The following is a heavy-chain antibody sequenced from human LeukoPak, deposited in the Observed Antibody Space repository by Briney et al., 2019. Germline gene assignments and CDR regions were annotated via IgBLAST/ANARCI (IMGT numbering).Heavy chain of an antibody. D-gene: IGHD3-3*01. V-gene: IGHV1-69-2*01. CDR2: VDPEDGET. CDR3: ATLRFLEWFSYYYYMDV. Sequence: ATVKISCKVSGYTFTDYYMHWVQQAPGKGLEWMGLVDPEDGETIYAEKFQGRVTITADTSTDTAYMELSSLRSEDTAVYYCATLRFLEWFSYYYYMDVWGKGTTVTDSS. CDR1: GYTFTDYY. J-gene: IGHJ6*03.